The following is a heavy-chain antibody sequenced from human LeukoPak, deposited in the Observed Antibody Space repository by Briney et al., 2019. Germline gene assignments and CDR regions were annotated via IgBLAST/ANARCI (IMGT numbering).Heavy chain of an antibody. CDR2: ISAHDGYT. Sequence: GASVKVSCRASGYSFTSYGFSWVRQAPGQGLEWMGWISAHDGYTTSAQKLQGSVTLTTDTSTSTAYMELGSLRSDDTAVYYCLGPIATRPDFDYWGQGILVTVSS. D-gene: IGHD6-6*01. V-gene: IGHV1-18*01. CDR1: GYSFTSYG. J-gene: IGHJ4*02. CDR3: LGPIATRPDFDY.